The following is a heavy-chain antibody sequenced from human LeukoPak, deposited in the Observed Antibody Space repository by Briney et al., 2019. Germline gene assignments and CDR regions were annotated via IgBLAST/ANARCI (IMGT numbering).Heavy chain of an antibody. CDR2: INPDGSDT. D-gene: IGHD3-10*01. J-gene: IGHJ4*02. CDR3: RRDEFGARDY. Sequence: GGSLRLSCTASGFTFSSNWMHWIRQAPGQGLVWVARINPDGSDTSYADSVKGRFTISRDNAKNTFYMQMSSLRVEDTALYYCRRDEFGARDYWGQGTLVTVAS. CDR1: GFTFSSNW. V-gene: IGHV3-74*01.